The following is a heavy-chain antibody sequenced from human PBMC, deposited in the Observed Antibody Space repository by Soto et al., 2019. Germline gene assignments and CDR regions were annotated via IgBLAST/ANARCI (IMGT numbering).Heavy chain of an antibody. J-gene: IGHJ4*02. D-gene: IGHD5-12*01. CDR3: AHRLVGSGYAGY. CDR1: GFSLSTSGVG. Sequence: FGPKLENTTQTLTLTCTFSGFSLSTSGVGVGWIRQPPGKALEWLALIYWDDDKRYSPSLESRLTITKDTSKNQVVLTMTNMDPVDTATYYCAHRLVGSGYAGYWGQGTLVTVSS. CDR2: IYWDDDK. V-gene: IGHV2-5*02.